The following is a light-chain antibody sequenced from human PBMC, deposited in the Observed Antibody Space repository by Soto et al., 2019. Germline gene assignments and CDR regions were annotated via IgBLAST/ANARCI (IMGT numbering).Light chain of an antibody. CDR3: QQRSNWPWT. V-gene: IGKV3-11*01. CDR1: QSIINS. CDR2: DAS. Sequence: EIVLTQSPATLSLSPGERVTLSCRASQSIINSLAWYQQKPGQTPRLLIYDASNRATGIPARFSGSGSGTDFTLTISSLEPEDFAVYYCQQRSNWPWTFGQGTKVEIK. J-gene: IGKJ1*01.